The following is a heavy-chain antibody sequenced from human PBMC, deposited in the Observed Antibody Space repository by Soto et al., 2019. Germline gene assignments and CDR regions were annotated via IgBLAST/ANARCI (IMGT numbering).Heavy chain of an antibody. J-gene: IGHJ1*01. CDR2: ISGSGGST. Sequence: GGSLRLSCAASGFTFSSYAMSWVRQAPGKGLEWVSAISGSGGSTYYADSVKGRFTISRDNSKNTLYLQMNSLRAEDTAVYYCATSLRASTVTTSFQHWGQGTLVTVSS. CDR1: GFTFSSYA. CDR3: ATSLRASTVTTSFQH. D-gene: IGHD4-17*01. V-gene: IGHV3-23*01.